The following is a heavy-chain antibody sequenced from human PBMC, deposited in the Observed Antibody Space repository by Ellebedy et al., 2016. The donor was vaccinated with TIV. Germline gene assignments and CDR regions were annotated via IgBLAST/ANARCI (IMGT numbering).Heavy chain of an antibody. J-gene: IGHJ4*02. V-gene: IGHV3-53*01. CDR1: GFTVSSNY. CDR2: IYSGGST. CDR3: ARGRTGAVFEPYYFDY. D-gene: IGHD3-16*01. Sequence: GESLKISCAASGFTVSSNYISWVRQAPGKGLEWVSVIYSGGSTYYADSVKGRFTISRDNSKNTLYLQMNSLRAEDTAVYYCARGRTGAVFEPYYFDYWGQGTLVTVSS.